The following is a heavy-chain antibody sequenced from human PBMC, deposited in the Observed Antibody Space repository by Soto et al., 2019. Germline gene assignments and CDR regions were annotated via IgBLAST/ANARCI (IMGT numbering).Heavy chain of an antibody. CDR3: ATCNWNARRCYYYYGMDV. Sequence: GGSLRLSCAASGFTVSSNYMSWVRQAPGKGLEWVSVIYSGGSTYYADSVKGRFTISRDNSKNTLYLQMNSLRAEDTAVYYCATCNWNARRCYYYYGMDVWGQGTTVTVSS. D-gene: IGHD1-1*01. CDR2: IYSGGST. J-gene: IGHJ6*02. V-gene: IGHV3-53*01. CDR1: GFTVSSNY.